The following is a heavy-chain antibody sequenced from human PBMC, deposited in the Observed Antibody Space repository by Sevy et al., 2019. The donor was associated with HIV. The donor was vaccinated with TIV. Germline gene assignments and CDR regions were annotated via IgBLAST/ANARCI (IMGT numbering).Heavy chain of an antibody. Sequence: SETLSLTCAVYGGSFSGYYWSWIRQPPGKGLEWIGEINHSGSTNYYPSLKSRVTISVDTSKNQFSLKLSSVTAADTAVYYCATKAAAARPYYYYYMDVGGKGTTVTVSS. CDR3: ATKAAAARPYYYYYMDV. D-gene: IGHD6-13*01. J-gene: IGHJ6*03. V-gene: IGHV4-34*01. CDR2: INHSGST. CDR1: GGSFSGYY.